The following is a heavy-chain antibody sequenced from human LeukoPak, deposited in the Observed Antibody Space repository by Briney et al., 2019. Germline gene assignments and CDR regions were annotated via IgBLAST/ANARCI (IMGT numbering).Heavy chain of an antibody. CDR3: ARAAGVVWGAFDI. D-gene: IGHD2-21*01. CDR2: ISYDGSNK. Sequence: PGGSLRLSCAASGFTFSSYGMHWVRQAPGKGLEWVAVISYDGSNKYYADSVKGRSTISRDNSKNTLYLQMNSLRAEDTAVYYCARAAGVVWGAFDIWGQGTMVTVSS. CDR1: GFTFSSYG. V-gene: IGHV3-30*03. J-gene: IGHJ3*02.